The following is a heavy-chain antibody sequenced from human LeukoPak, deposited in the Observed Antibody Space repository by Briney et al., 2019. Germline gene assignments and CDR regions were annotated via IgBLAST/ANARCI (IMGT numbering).Heavy chain of an antibody. Sequence: PGGSLRLSCAASGFTVNSYWMSWVRQAPGKGLEWVANIKQDGSEKYYVDSVKGRFTISRDNAKNSLYLQMNSLRAEDTAVYYCAREGCSGGSCYFDYWGQGTLVTVSS. D-gene: IGHD2-15*01. CDR3: AREGCSGGSCYFDY. J-gene: IGHJ4*02. CDR2: IKQDGSEK. CDR1: GFTVNSYW. V-gene: IGHV3-7*05.